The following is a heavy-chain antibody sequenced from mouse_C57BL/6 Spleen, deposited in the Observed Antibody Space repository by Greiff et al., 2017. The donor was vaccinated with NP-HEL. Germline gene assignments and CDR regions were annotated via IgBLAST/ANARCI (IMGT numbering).Heavy chain of an antibody. V-gene: IGHV1-55*01. CDR1: GYTFTSYW. D-gene: IGHD1-1*01. Sequence: QVQLQQPGAELVKPGASVKMSCKASGYTFTSYWITWVKQRPGQGLEWIGDIYPGSGSTNYNEKFKSKATLTVDTSSSTAYMQLSSLTSEDSAVYYWARHYGSSYYWYFDVWGTGTTVTVSS. J-gene: IGHJ1*03. CDR2: IYPGSGST. CDR3: ARHYGSSYYWYFDV.